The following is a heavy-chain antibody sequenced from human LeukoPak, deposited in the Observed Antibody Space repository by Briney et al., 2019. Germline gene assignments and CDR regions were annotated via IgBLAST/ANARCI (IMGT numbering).Heavy chain of an antibody. Sequence: ASVKVSCKASGYTFTSYDINWVRQATGQGLEWMGWMNPNSGNTGYAQKFQGRVTITTDESTSTAYMELSSLRSEDTAVYYCATGIAAAGTGYWGQGTLVTVSS. D-gene: IGHD6-13*01. CDR3: ATGIAAAGTGY. CDR1: GYTFTSYD. V-gene: IGHV1-8*01. J-gene: IGHJ4*02. CDR2: MNPNSGNT.